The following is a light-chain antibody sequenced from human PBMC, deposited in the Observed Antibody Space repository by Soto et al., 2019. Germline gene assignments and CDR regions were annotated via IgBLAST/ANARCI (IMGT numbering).Light chain of an antibody. V-gene: IGKV3-20*01. CDR1: QSVGSS. Sequence: EILLTQSPSTLSLSPRERATLXXRASQSVGSSLSWYQQKPGQAPRLLXXGASNRATAIPDRSSGSGSGTDFTLTISRLEPEDYAVYYCQQYGSSPFPRTFGQGTKVEIK. J-gene: IGKJ1*01. CDR2: GAS. CDR3: QQYGSSPFPRT.